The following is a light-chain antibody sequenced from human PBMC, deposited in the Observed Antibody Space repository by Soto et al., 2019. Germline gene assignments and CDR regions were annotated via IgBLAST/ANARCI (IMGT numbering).Light chain of an antibody. CDR1: SSDVGAYNF. CDR2: DVS. CDR3: SSYTSSSTYV. V-gene: IGLV2-14*01. J-gene: IGLJ1*01. Sequence: QSALTQPASVSGSPGESITISCTGTSSDVGAYNFVSWYQQDPGKAPKLMIYDVSSRPSGVYNRFSGSKSGHTASLTISGLQAEDEADYYCSSYTSSSTYVFGTGTKVTVL.